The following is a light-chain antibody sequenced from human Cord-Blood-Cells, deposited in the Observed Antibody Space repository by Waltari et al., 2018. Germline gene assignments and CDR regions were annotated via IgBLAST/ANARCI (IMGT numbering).Light chain of an antibody. Sequence: DIQMTQSPSTLSASVGDRVTITCRASQRISSWLDRYQQKPGKAHKLLFYKSSSLESGVPARFCGSGSGTEFTLTISSLQPDDFATYCCQQYNSYSRTFGQGTKVEIK. CDR2: KSS. V-gene: IGKV1-5*03. CDR1: QRISSW. CDR3: QQYNSYSRT. J-gene: IGKJ1*01.